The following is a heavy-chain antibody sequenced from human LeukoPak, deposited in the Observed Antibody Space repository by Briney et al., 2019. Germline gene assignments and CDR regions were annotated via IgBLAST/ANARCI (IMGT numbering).Heavy chain of an antibody. CDR3: ARERNNWFDP. J-gene: IGHJ5*02. CDR1: GYTFTSYG. CDR2: ISTYTGNT. V-gene: IGHV1-18*01. Sequence: ASVKVSCKASGYTFTSYGLSWVRQAPGQGLEWMGWISTYTGNTNYAQNLQGRDTMTTDTSTSTAYMELRSLRSDDTAVYYCARERNNWFDPWGQGTLVTVSS.